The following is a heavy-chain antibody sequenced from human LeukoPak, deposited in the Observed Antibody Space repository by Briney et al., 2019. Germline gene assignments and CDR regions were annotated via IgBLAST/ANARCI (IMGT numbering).Heavy chain of an antibody. D-gene: IGHD3-9*01. CDR1: GFIFRNNA. CDR3: AKWGDYDILTGYYVSDF. J-gene: IGHJ4*02. V-gene: IGHV3-23*01. Sequence: TGGSLRLSCAASGFIFRNNAMSWVRQAPGKGLEWVSAITSNGDSTYYSDSVKGRFTISRDNSKNTLYVEMNSLRAEDTAMYYCAKWGDYDILTGYYVSDFWGQGTLVTVSS. CDR2: ITSNGDST.